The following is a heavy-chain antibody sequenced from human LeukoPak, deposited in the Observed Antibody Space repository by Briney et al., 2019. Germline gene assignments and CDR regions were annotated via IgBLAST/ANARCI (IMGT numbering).Heavy chain of an antibody. CDR3: ARDNLRLRSWYYFDY. D-gene: IGHD6-13*01. CDR2: IKQDGSEN. J-gene: IGHJ4*02. CDR1: GFTFSSYW. Sequence: GGSLRLSCAAAGFTFSSYWMSWVRQAPGKGLEWESNIKQDGSENYYVDSGKGRITISRDNAKNSLYLQMNSLRAEDTAVYYCARDNLRLRSWYYFDYGGQGTLVTVSS. V-gene: IGHV3-7*01.